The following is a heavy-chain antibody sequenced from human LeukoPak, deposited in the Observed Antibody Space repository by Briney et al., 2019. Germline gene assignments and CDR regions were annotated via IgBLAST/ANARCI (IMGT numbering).Heavy chain of an antibody. D-gene: IGHD6-19*01. Sequence: GGSLRLSCAASGFTFSSYWMSWVRKAPGKGQEWVANIKQDGSETYYVDSVEGRFTASRDNAESSLYLQMTSLRVEDTAVYYCAKFTPRGSSDAFDIWGQGTMVTVSS. V-gene: IGHV3-7*01. CDR2: IKQDGSET. CDR3: AKFTPRGSSDAFDI. CDR1: GFTFSSYW. J-gene: IGHJ3*02.